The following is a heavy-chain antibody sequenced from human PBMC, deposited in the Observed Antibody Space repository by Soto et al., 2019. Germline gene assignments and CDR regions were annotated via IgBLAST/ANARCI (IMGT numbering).Heavy chain of an antibody. CDR1: GFTFRDYA. J-gene: IGHJ4*02. CDR3: AKGGAVYGLLTHDY. V-gene: IGHV3-23*01. CDR2: ITGSSSNL. D-gene: IGHD3-9*01. Sequence: EVQLLESGGGLEQPGGSLRLSCAASGFTFRDYAMSWVRQAPGKGLEWVTTITGSSSNLYYSDSVKGRFAISRDSPKNTLYPQMDSRPAEDTAVYYCAKGGAVYGLLTHDYWGQGTLVTVSS.